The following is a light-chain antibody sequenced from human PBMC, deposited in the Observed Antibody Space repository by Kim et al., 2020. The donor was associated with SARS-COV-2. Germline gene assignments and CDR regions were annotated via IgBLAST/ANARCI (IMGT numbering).Light chain of an antibody. CDR2: GKN. Sequence: LGQTVRITCKGDSLRSYYASWYQQKPGQAPVLVIYGKNNRPSGIPDRFSGSSSGNTASLTITGAQAEDEADYYCNSRDSSGNHLVFGGGTQLTVL. V-gene: IGLV3-19*01. CDR3: NSRDSSGNHLV. J-gene: IGLJ2*01. CDR1: SLRSYY.